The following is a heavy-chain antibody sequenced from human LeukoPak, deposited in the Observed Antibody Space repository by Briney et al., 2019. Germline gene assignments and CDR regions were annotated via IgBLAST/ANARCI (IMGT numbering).Heavy chain of an antibody. V-gene: IGHV3-23*01. J-gene: IGHJ4*02. CDR1: GFTFSSYA. CDR2: ISGSGGST. Sequence: GGSLRLSCAASGFTFSSYAMSWVRQAPGEGLEWVSAISGSGGSTYYADSVKGRFTISRDNSKNTLYLQMNSLRAEDTAVYYCAKVPSSGSYYINYFDYWGQGTLVTVSS. CDR3: AKVPSSGSYYINYFDY. D-gene: IGHD1-26*01.